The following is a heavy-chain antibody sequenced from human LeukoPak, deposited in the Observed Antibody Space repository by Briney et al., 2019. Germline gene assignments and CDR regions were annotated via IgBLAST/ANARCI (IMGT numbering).Heavy chain of an antibody. V-gene: IGHV3-30*04. Sequence: GGSLRLSCAASGFTFSSYAMHWVRQAPGKGLEWVAVISYDGSNKYYADSVKGRFTISRDNSQNTLYLQMNSLRTEDTAVYFCARDSSGYSSVFDYWGQGTLVTVSS. J-gene: IGHJ4*02. CDR2: ISYDGSNK. D-gene: IGHD6-19*01. CDR1: GFTFSSYA. CDR3: ARDSSGYSSVFDY.